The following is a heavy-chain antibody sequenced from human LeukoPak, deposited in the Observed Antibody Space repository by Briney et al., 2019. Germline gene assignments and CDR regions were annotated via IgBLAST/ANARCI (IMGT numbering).Heavy chain of an antibody. D-gene: IGHD1-1*01. V-gene: IGHV3-30*02. Sequence: GGSLRLSCAASGFTFSSYGMHWVRQAPGKGLEWVAFIRYDGSNKYYADSVKGRFTISRDNAKNSLYLQMNSLKTEDTAVYYCTTDSGNSNDLFYYYYYMDVWGKGTTVTVSS. CDR2: IRYDGSNK. CDR3: TTDSGNSNDLFYYYYYMDV. J-gene: IGHJ6*03. CDR1: GFTFSSYG.